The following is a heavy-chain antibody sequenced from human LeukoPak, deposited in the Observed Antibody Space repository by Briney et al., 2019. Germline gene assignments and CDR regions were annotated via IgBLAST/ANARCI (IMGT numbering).Heavy chain of an antibody. Sequence: SETLSLTCTVSGGSISSGPYYWTWIRQPAGKGLEWIGRIYSSGSTNYNPSLKSRVTISVDTSKNQFSLKLSSVTAADTAVYYCASSAYESSGYGGYYMDVWGKGTTVTVSS. D-gene: IGHD3-22*01. CDR2: IYSSGST. J-gene: IGHJ6*03. CDR1: GGSISSGPYY. V-gene: IGHV4-61*02. CDR3: ASSAYESSGYGGYYMDV.